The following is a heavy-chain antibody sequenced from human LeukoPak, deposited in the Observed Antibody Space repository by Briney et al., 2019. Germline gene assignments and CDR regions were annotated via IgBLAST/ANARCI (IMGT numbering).Heavy chain of an antibody. CDR3: ASLYCSSTSCYDY. CDR2: IYYSGST. CDR1: GGSISSYY. V-gene: IGHV4-59*01. D-gene: IGHD2-2*01. Sequence: SETLSLTCTVSGGSISSYYWSWTRQPPGKGLEWIGYIYYSGSTNYNPSLKSRVTISVDTSKNQFSLKLSSVTAADTAVYYCASLYCSSTSCYDYWGQGTLVTVSS. J-gene: IGHJ4*02.